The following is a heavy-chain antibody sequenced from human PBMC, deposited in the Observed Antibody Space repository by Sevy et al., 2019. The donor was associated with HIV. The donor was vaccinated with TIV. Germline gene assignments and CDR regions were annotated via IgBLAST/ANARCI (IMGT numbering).Heavy chain of an antibody. V-gene: IGHV3-74*01. D-gene: IGHD2-8*01. Sequence: GGSLRLSCAASGFTFTNYWMHWVRQAPGMGLVWVSRVDNDGSGTNYADSVKGRFTISRDNAKNTVYLQMNSLRAEDTAVYYCTRDMYGIDYWGQRTLVTVSS. CDR1: GFTFTNYW. CDR2: VDNDGSGT. J-gene: IGHJ4*02. CDR3: TRDMYGIDY.